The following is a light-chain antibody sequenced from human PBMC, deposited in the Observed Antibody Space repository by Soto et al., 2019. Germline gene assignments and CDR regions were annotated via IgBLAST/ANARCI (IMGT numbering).Light chain of an antibody. Sequence: DVQMTQSPSSLSASVGDRVTITCRASQDINSYLAWYQQKPGNAPKSLIYAASSLQTGVPPRFSGSESGTDFTLTINSLQPEDSATYYCQQYNIYPLTFGGGTKVEIK. CDR2: AAS. CDR1: QDINSY. CDR3: QQYNIYPLT. J-gene: IGKJ4*01. V-gene: IGKV1D-16*01.